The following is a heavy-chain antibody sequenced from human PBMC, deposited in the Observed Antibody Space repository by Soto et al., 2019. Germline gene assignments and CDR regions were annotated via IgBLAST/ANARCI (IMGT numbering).Heavy chain of an antibody. V-gene: IGHV1-69*13. J-gene: IGHJ6*02. CDR3: ASRPLNWTEATGASYYYYGMDV. D-gene: IGHD1-1*01. CDR2: IIPIFGTA. Sequence: SVKVSCKASGGTFSSYAISWVRQAPGQGLEWMGGIIPIFGTANYAQKFQGRVTITADESTSTAYMELSSLRSEDTAVYYCASRPLNWTEATGASYYYYGMDVWGQGTTVTVSS. CDR1: GGTFSSYA.